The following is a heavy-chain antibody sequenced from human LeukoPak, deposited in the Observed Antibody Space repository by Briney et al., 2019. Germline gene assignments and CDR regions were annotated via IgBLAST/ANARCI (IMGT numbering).Heavy chain of an antibody. Sequence: SETLSLTCAVYGGSFSGYYWSWIRQPPGKGLEWIGEINHSGSTNYNPSLKSRVTISVDTSKNQFSLKLSSVTAADTAVFYCASPKLTRGYYRGSFDYWAREPWSPSPQ. CDR2: INHSGST. D-gene: IGHD3-22*01. CDR1: GGSFSGYY. CDR3: ASPKLTRGYYRGSFDY. V-gene: IGHV4-34*01. J-gene: IGHJ4*02.